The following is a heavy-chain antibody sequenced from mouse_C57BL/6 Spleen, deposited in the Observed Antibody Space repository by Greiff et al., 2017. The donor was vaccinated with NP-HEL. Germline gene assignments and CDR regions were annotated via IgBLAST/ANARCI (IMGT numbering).Heavy chain of an antibody. Sequence: QVQLQQSDAELVKPGSSVPISFHFSGYTFTDHTIHWMKQRPEQGLEWIGYIYPRDGSTKYKEKFKGKATLTADKSSSTAYMQLNSLTSEDSAVYFCARRCITTVVASDYWGQGTTLTVSS. CDR2: IYPRDGST. V-gene: IGHV1-78*01. J-gene: IGHJ2*01. CDR1: GYTFTDHT. D-gene: IGHD1-1*01. CDR3: ARRCITTVVASDY.